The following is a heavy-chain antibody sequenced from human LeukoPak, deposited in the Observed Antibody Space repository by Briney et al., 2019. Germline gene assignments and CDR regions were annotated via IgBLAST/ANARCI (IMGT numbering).Heavy chain of an antibody. CDR1: GFTLSSYA. V-gene: IGHV3-23*01. D-gene: IGHD6-19*01. CDR3: AKDLKSSSGWYPTFDY. Sequence: GGSLRLSCAASGFTLSSYAMSWVRQAPGKGLEWVSSISGSGGSTYYADSMKGRFTISRDNSKNTLYLQMNSLRVEDTAVYYCAKDLKSSSGWYPTFDYWGQGTLVTVSS. J-gene: IGHJ4*02. CDR2: ISGSGGST.